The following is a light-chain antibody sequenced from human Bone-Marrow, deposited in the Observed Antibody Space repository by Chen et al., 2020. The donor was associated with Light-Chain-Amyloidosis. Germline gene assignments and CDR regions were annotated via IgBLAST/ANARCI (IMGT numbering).Light chain of an antibody. CDR2: EVS. V-gene: IGLV2-14*03. Sequence: QSAMTQPASVSGSPGQTITISCTGTSTDVGGYHYVSWYQKHPGKAPELMIYEVSNRPSGVSSRFSGSKSCNTASLTISGLQAEDEADYYCSTYTARSFYVFGTATTVTVL. CDR1: STDVGGYHY. J-gene: IGLJ1*01. CDR3: STYTARSFYV.